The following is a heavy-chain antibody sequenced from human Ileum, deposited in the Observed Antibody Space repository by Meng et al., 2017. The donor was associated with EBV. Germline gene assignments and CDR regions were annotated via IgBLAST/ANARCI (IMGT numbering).Heavy chain of an antibody. J-gene: IGHJ4*02. CDR1: VASDTSSGYY. D-gene: IGHD1-26*01. CDR3: ARDLRVGGAFDY. CDR2: VNYNGDR. V-gene: IGHV4-61*08. Sequence: QVQPQPSGPRLVSTSEIVSLTCTYSVASDTSSGYYWSWLRQSPGKGMDWLGYVNYNGDRTYNPSLKSRVTIFIDTSKKQFYLNLTSATAADTAIYYCARDLRVGGAFDYWGQGTLVTGSS.